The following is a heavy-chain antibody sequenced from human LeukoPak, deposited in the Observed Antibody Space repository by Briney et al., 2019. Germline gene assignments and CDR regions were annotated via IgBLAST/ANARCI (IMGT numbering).Heavy chain of an antibody. D-gene: IGHD3-22*01. CDR3: ARDRLPMIVVVPDY. CDR1: GFTFSSYG. J-gene: IGHJ4*02. V-gene: IGHV3-30-3*01. CDR2: ISYDGNNK. Sequence: GGSLRLSCAASGFTFSSYGIHWVRQAPGKGLEWVAVISYDGNNKYYADSVKGRFTISRDNSKNTLYLQMNSLRPEDTAVYYCARDRLPMIVVVPDYWGQGTLVTVSS.